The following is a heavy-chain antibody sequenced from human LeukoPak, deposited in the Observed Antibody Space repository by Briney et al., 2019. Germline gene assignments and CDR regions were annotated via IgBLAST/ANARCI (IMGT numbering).Heavy chain of an antibody. J-gene: IGHJ4*02. CDR3: ARVEVGLNIPFDY. Sequence: GGSLRLSCAASGFTFSSYAMSWVRQAPGKGLEWVSAISGSGGSTYYADSVKGRFTISRDNSKNTLYLQMSRLRSDDTAVYYCARVEVGLNIPFDYWGQGTLVTVSS. D-gene: IGHD2-21*01. V-gene: IGHV3-23*01. CDR1: GFTFSSYA. CDR2: ISGSGGST.